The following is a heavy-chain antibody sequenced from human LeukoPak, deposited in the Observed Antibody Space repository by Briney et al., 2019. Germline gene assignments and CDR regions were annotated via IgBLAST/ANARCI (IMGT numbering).Heavy chain of an antibody. CDR1: GCSFTSYW. J-gene: IGHJ6*02. CDR3: ARQGYCSSTSCWLMDV. Sequence: GGSLKIFFQGSGCSFTSYWIGWVRPVPGKSLEWMGIIYPGDSDTRYSPSFQGQVTISADKSISTAYLQWSSLKASDTAMYYCARQGYCSSTSCWLMDVWGQGTTVTVSS. V-gene: IGHV5-51*01. CDR2: IYPGDSDT. D-gene: IGHD2-2*01.